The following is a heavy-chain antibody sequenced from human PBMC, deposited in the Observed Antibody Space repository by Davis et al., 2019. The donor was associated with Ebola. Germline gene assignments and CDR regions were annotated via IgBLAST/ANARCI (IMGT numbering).Heavy chain of an antibody. J-gene: IGHJ3*02. Sequence: GGSLRLSCTDSVITFSSYAMTWVRQAPGKGLEWVSAISGSGGSTYYADSVKGRFTISRDNSKKTLYLQMNSLRAEDTAVYYCAKDLTSGWYLEGDALDIWGQGTMVTVSS. V-gene: IGHV3-23*01. CDR3: AKDLTSGWYLEGDALDI. CDR1: VITFSSYA. D-gene: IGHD6-19*01. CDR2: ISGSGGST.